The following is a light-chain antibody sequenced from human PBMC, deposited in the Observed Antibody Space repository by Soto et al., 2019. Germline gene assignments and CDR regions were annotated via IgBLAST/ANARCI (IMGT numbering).Light chain of an antibody. Sequence: EIVMTQSPATLSVSPGERATLSCRASQSVSSNLAWYQQKPGQAPRLLIYGASTRATGIPARFSGSGSGTEFTLTISSLHSEGFAVYYCQQYNIWLPTWTLGQGTKVEIK. CDR1: QSVSSN. CDR3: QQYNIWLPTWT. CDR2: GAS. J-gene: IGKJ1*01. V-gene: IGKV3-15*01.